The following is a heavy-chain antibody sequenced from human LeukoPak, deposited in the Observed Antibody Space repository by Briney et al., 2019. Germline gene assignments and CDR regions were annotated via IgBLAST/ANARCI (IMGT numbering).Heavy chain of an antibody. CDR1: GFTSSSYG. CDR2: IWYDGRNR. D-gene: IGHD5-18*01. Sequence: PGRSLRLSCAASGFTSSSYGMHWVRQPPGKGLEWVAVIWYDGRNRYYADSVQGRFIISRDNSENTLYLQMNSLRVEDTAVYYCARPTDSYDTIGYPDYWGQGTLVTVSS. J-gene: IGHJ4*02. V-gene: IGHV3-33*08. CDR3: ARPTDSYDTIGYPDY.